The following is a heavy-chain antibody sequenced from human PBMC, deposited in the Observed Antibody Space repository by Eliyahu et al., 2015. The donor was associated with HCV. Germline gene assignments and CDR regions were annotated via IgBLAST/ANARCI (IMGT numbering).Heavy chain of an antibody. V-gene: IGHV3-7*01. J-gene: IGHJ4*02. CDR1: GFMFSDSW. Sequence: GDLVQPGGSLRLSCAASGFMFSDSWMNWVRRSPGKGLEWVANIAPDGSQKRHVDSVKGRFTISRDNAKNSLYLQMNNLKGDDTAVYYCLRGGLDWGQGTQVTVSS. CDR3: LRGGLD. CDR2: IAPDGSQK.